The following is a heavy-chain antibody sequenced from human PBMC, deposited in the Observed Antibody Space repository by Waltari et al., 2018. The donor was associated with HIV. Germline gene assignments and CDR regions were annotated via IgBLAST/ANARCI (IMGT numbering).Heavy chain of an antibody. CDR3: ARGSSWPDYYYYYMDV. CDR1: GFPFSNYG. J-gene: IGHJ6*03. D-gene: IGHD2-15*01. Sequence: QVQLVASGGGVVQPGRSLRLSCAASGFPFSNYGMHWVRQAPGKGLEWVAFLSFDGNNQAYADSVKGRFTTSRHNSKNTLYLQLNSLRGEDTAVYYCARGSSWPDYYYYYMDVWGKGTTVTVSS. CDR2: LSFDGNNQ. V-gene: IGHV3-30*01.